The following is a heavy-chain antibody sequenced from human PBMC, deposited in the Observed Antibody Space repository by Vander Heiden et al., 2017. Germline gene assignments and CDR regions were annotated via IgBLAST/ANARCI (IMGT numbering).Heavy chain of an antibody. CDR1: GFTFSSYG. CDR3: AKDDNRMVRGVVDY. CDR2: ISYDGSNK. Sequence: QVQLVESGGGVVQRGRSLRLSCAASGFTFSSYGMHWVRQAPGKGLEWVAVISYDGSNKYYADSVKGRFTISRDNSKNTLYLQMNSLRAEDTAVYYCAKDDNRMVRGVVDYWGQGTLVTVSS. D-gene: IGHD3-10*01. J-gene: IGHJ4*02. V-gene: IGHV3-30*18.